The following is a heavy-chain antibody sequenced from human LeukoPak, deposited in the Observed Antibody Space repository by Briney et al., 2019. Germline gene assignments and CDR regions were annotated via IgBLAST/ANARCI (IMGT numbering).Heavy chain of an antibody. J-gene: IGHJ4*02. Sequence: PGDSLRLSCVASGFSFSTYAMNWVRQVPGKGLGWVSTIGGSDDSTSYADSVKGRFTISSDFSKNTLYLQMNSLRAEDTAVYFCAKGLVFHDNYFDNWGQGTLVTVSS. V-gene: IGHV3-23*01. CDR3: AKGLVFHDNYFDN. CDR2: IGGSDDST. CDR1: GFSFSTYA. D-gene: IGHD5/OR15-5a*01.